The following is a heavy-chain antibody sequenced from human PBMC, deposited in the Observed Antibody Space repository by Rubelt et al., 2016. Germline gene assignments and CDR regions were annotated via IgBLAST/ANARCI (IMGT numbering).Heavy chain of an antibody. J-gene: IGHJ6*02. V-gene: IGHV3-30*04. CDR2: ISYDGSNK. CDR3: ARGRELYYYGMDV. D-gene: IGHD1-7*01. Sequence: QVQLVESGGGVVQPGRSLRLSCAASGFTFSSYAMHWVRQAPGKGLEWVAVISYDGSNKYYADSSRGRFTISRDNSKNTLYLQMNSLVAEDTAVYYCARGRELYYYGMDVWGQGTTVTVSS. CDR1: GFTFSSYA.